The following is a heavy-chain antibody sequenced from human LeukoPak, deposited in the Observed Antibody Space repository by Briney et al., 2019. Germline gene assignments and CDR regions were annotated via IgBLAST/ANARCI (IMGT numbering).Heavy chain of an antibody. CDR2: IYSGGSI. J-gene: IGHJ3*02. CDR3: ATNYGGNFRAFGI. CDR1: GFAVSSNY. D-gene: IGHD4-23*01. V-gene: IGHV3-66*01. Sequence: GGSLRLSCAASGFAVSSNYVSWVRQAPGKGLEWVSLIYSGGSIYYADSVKGRFTISRDNSKNTLYLQMNNLRAEDTAVYYCATNYGGNFRAFGIWGQGTMVTVSS.